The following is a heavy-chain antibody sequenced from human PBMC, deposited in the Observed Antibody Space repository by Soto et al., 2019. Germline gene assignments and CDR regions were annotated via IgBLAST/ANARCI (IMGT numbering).Heavy chain of an antibody. D-gene: IGHD4-17*01. J-gene: IGHJ6*02. CDR3: ARPRTTVTTPYYYYYYGIDV. CDR1: GYSFTSYW. V-gene: IGHV5-51*01. CDR2: IYPGDSDT. Sequence: GESLKISCKGSGYSFTSYWIGWVRQMPGKGLEWMGIIYPGDSDTRYSPSFQGQVTISADKSISTAYLQWSSLKASDTAMYYCARPRTTVTTPYYYYYYGIDVWRQGTTVTVSS.